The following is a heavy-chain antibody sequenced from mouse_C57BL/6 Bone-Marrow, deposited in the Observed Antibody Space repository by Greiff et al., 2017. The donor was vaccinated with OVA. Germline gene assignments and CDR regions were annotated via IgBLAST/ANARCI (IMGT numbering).Heavy chain of an antibody. D-gene: IGHD1-1*01. CDR2: ISSGGDYI. CDR1: GFTFSSYA. CDR3: TRLRDAMDY. Sequence: EVKLMESGEGLVKPGGSLKLSCAASGFTFSSYAMSWVRQTPEKRLEWVAYISSGGDYIYYADTVKGRFTISRDNARNTLYLQMSSLKSEDTAMSYCTRLRDAMDYWCQGNAVTVSS. V-gene: IGHV5-9-1*02. J-gene: IGHJ4*01.